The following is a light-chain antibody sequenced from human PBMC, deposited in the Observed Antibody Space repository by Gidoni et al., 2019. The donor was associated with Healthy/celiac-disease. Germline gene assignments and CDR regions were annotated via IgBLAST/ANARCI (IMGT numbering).Light chain of an antibody. Sequence: RVTITCRATQGIRNDLGRYQQKPGKAPKLLIYAASSLQSGVPARFRGSGAGTDFTLTISSLQPEDVATYYCLQDYNYPLTFGGGTKVEIK. CDR1: QGIRND. CDR3: LQDYNYPLT. J-gene: IGKJ4*01. V-gene: IGKV1-6*01. CDR2: AAS.